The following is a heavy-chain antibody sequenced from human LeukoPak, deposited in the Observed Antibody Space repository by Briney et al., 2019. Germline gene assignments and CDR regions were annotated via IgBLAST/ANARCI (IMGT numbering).Heavy chain of an antibody. CDR2: INHSGST. Sequence: SETLSLTCAVYGGSFSDYYWNWIRQSPGKGLEWIGEINHSGSTNYNPSLKSRVTISVDTSQNQFSLTVSSVTAADTAVYYCARSAAAGTMVYYGMDVWGQGTTVTVSS. J-gene: IGHJ6*02. V-gene: IGHV4-34*01. CDR3: ARSAAAGTMVYYGMDV. CDR1: GGSFSDYY. D-gene: IGHD6-13*01.